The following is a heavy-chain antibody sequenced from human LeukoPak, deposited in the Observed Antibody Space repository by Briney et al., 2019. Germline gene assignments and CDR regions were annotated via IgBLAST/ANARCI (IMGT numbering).Heavy chain of an antibody. J-gene: IGHJ4*02. Sequence: SGGSLRLSCAASGFTFSSYAMSWVRQAPGKGLEWVSAISGSGSSTSYADSVKGRFTISRDNSRDTLYLQMNSLRAEDTAVYYCAKLPTYYYDSSGYYHFDYWGQGTLVTVSA. V-gene: IGHV3-23*01. CDR1: GFTFSSYA. CDR3: AKLPTYYYDSSGYYHFDY. CDR2: ISGSGSST. D-gene: IGHD3-22*01.